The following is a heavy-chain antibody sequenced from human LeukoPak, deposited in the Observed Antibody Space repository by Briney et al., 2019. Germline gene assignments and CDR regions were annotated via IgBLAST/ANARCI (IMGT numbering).Heavy chain of an antibody. CDR3: ARDRAYKSFDY. V-gene: IGHV3-7*04. CDR1: GFTFRSYS. CDR2: IKPDGSEG. J-gene: IGHJ4*02. Sequence: GGSLRLSCAASGFTFRSYSMTWVRQAPGKGLEWVATIKPDGSEGSYVDSVKGRFTISRDNAKNSLFLQMISLRAEDTAVYYCARDRAYKSFDYWGQGALVTVSS. D-gene: IGHD3-16*01.